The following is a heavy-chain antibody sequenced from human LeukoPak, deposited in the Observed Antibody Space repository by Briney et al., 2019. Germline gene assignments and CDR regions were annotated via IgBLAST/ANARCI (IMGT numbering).Heavy chain of an antibody. D-gene: IGHD2-2*01. Sequence: PGGSLRLSCAASGFTFSSYWMHWVRQAPGKGLVWVSRINSGGSRTSYADSVKGRFTISRDNAKNTLYLQMNSLRAEDTAVYYCARDRYQLLLGYYYYGMDVWGKGTTVTVSS. CDR2: INSGGSRT. CDR3: ARDRYQLLLGYYYYGMDV. V-gene: IGHV3-74*01. CDR1: GFTFSSYW. J-gene: IGHJ6*04.